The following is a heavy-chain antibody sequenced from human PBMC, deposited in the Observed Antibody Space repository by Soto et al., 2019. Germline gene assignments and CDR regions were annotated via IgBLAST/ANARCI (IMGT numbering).Heavy chain of an antibody. V-gene: IGHV1-69*01. CDR1: GGTFSDLA. J-gene: IGHJ4*02. Sequence: QVHLVQSGAEVKKPGSSVKVSCKASGGTFSDLAFSWVRQAPRQGLEWVGGIIPLFGTPNYAREFQGRVSISADEASNTVYMELRSLRSEGTAVYYCACERVAEMATGGYFDNCGQGTLVTVSS. D-gene: IGHD5-12*01. CDR3: ACERVAEMATGGYFDN. CDR2: IIPLFGTP.